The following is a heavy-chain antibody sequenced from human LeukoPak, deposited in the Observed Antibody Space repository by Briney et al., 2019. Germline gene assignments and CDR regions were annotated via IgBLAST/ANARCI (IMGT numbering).Heavy chain of an antibody. CDR2: ISGSGGST. D-gene: IGHD3-22*01. CDR1: GFTFSSYA. V-gene: IGHV3-23*01. J-gene: IGHJ4*02. Sequence: PGGSLRLSCAASGFTFSSYAMSWVRQGPGKGLEWVSAISGSGGSTYYADSVKGRFTISRDNSKNTLYLQMNSLRAEDTAVYYCAKDHETYFHDSGGYYYWGRGTLVTVSS. CDR3: AKDHETYFHDSGGYYY.